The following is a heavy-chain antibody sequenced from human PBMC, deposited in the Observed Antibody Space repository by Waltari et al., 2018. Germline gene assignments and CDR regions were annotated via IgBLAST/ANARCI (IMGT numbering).Heavy chain of an antibody. D-gene: IGHD2-15*01. CDR2: MNPNSGNT. CDR3: ARGCGSGGSCSKNAFDI. Sequence: QVQLVQSGAEVKKPGASVKVSCKASGYTFTSYDINWVRQATGQGLEWMGWMNPNSGNTGYAQKFRGRVTITRNTSISTAYMELSSLRSEDTAVYYCARGCGSGGSCSKNAFDIWGQGTMVTVSS. V-gene: IGHV1-8*03. CDR1: GYTFTSYD. J-gene: IGHJ3*02.